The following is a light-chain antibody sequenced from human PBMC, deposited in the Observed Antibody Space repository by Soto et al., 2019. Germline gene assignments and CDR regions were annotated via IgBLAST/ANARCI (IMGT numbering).Light chain of an antibody. CDR3: SSYPSSSRAV. CDR1: SSDVGGYNY. CDR2: DVS. J-gene: IGLJ7*01. V-gene: IGLV2-14*03. Sequence: QSVLTQPASVSGSPGQSITISCTGTSSDVGGYNYVSWYQHHPGKAPKLMIYDVSNRPSGVSNRFSGSKSGNTASLTISGLQAEDEADYYCSSYPSSSRAVFGGGTQLTVL.